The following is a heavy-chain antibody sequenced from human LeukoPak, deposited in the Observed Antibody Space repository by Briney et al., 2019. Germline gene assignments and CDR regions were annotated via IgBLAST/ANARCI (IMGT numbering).Heavy chain of an antibody. Sequence: ASVKVSCKASGYTFTSYAMHWVRQAPGQRLEWMGWINAGNGNTKYSQKFQGRVTITRDTSASTAYMVLSSLRSEDTAVYYCARESPIAAAGTRYYYYGTDVWGKGTTVTVSS. J-gene: IGHJ6*04. V-gene: IGHV1-3*01. CDR1: GYTFTSYA. CDR3: ARESPIAAAGTRYYYYGTDV. CDR2: INAGNGNT. D-gene: IGHD6-13*01.